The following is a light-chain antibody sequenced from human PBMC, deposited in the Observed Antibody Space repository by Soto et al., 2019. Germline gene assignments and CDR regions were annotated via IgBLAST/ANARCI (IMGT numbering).Light chain of an antibody. V-gene: IGKV1-5*03. CDR3: QQYITYSPWT. CDR1: QSITNW. J-gene: IGKJ1*01. Sequence: DIQMTQSPSTLSASVGDRVTITCRASQSITNWLAWYQQKPGKAPKLLIYKASNLETGVPSRFSGRGSGTELTLTISRLQPDDFATYYCQQYITYSPWTFGQGTKVDFK. CDR2: KAS.